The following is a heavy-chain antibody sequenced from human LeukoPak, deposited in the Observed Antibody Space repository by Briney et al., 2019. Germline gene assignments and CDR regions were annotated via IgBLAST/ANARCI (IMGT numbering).Heavy chain of an antibody. CDR3: AKFSRWLPFEY. CDR1: GASISGNY. V-gene: IGHV4-59*01. D-gene: IGHD5-12*01. J-gene: IGHJ4*02. Sequence: SETLSLTCAVSGASISGNYWSWIRQSPEKGLEWIGHIFHDGVTDYDPSLMSRVSIFSDTPKNHFSLRLTSVTAADTAVYYCAKFSRWLPFEYWGQGALVTVSS. CDR2: IFHDGVT.